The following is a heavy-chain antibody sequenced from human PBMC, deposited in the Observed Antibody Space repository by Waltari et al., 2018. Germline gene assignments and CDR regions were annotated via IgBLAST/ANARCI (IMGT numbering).Heavy chain of an antibody. CDR2: ISAYNGNT. D-gene: IGHD3-3*01. Sequence: QVQLVQSGAEVKKPGASVKVSCKASGSTFTSYAISWVRQPPAQGLEWMGWISAYNGNTNYAQKLQGRVTMTTDTSTSTAYMELRSLRSDDTAVYYCARDRERYRETIFGVVIIQKDAFDIWGQGTMVTVSS. J-gene: IGHJ3*02. V-gene: IGHV1-18*01. CDR3: ARDRERYRETIFGVVIIQKDAFDI. CDR1: GSTFTSYA.